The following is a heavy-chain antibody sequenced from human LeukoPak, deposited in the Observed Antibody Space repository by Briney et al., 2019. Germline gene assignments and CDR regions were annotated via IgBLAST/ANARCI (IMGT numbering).Heavy chain of an antibody. CDR1: GYTFTSYG. Sequence: ASVKVSCKASGYTFTSYGISWVRRAPGQGLEWMGWISAYNGNTNYAQKLQGRVSMTTDTSTSTAYMELRSLRSDDTAVYYCARDKCRSSWSTSPVDYWGQGTLVTVSS. CDR2: ISAYNGNT. D-gene: IGHD6-6*01. CDR3: ARDKCRSSWSTSPVDY. V-gene: IGHV1-18*04. J-gene: IGHJ4*02.